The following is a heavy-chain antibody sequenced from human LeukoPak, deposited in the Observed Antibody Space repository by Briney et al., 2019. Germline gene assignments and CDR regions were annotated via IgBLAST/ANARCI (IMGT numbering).Heavy chain of an antibody. CDR3: ARQVEYSSGWSHYFDY. V-gene: IGHV5-51*01. J-gene: IGHJ4*02. CDR2: IYPGDSDT. CDR1: GYTFTNYW. Sequence: GESLKISCQGSGYTFTNYWIGWVRQMPGKGLEWMGIIYPGDSDTRYSPSFQGQVTISADKSISTAYLQWSSLKASDTAMYYCARQVEYSSGWSHYFDYWGQGTLVTVSS. D-gene: IGHD6-19*01.